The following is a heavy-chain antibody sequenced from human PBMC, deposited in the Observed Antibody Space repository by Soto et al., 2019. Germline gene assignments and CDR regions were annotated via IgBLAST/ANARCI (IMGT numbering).Heavy chain of an antibody. V-gene: IGHV1-2*02. D-gene: IGHD2-2*01. CDR1: GYTFTDYY. Sequence: ASVKVSCKASGYTFTDYYIHWVRQAPGQGLEWMGWMSPKSGGSSHAQQFQGRVTMTRDTSMSTTYMELSRLRSDDTAVYYCAGEMRYCDSTSCDDFDFWGQGTLVTVSS. CDR3: AGEMRYCDSTSCDDFDF. J-gene: IGHJ4*02. CDR2: MSPKSGGS.